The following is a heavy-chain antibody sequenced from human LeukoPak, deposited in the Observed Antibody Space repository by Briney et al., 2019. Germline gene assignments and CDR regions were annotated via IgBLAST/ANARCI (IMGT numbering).Heavy chain of an antibody. CDR2: IYSGGST. Sequence: PGGSLRLSCAASGFTVSSNYMSWVRQAPGKGLEWFSVIYSGGSTYYADSVKGRFTISRDNSKNTLYLQMNSLRAEDTAVYYCARPGRDGYTGLIDYWGQGTLVTVSS. CDR3: ARPGRDGYTGLIDY. CDR1: GFTVSSNY. V-gene: IGHV3-66*04. D-gene: IGHD5-12*01. J-gene: IGHJ4*02.